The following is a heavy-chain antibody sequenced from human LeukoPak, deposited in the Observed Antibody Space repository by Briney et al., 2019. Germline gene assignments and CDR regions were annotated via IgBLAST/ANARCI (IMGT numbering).Heavy chain of an antibody. CDR3: ARQGPAYYFDH. Sequence: PSGTLSLTCTVSGGSISSTSYYWGWIRQSPGKELEWIGSVYFSGRTNDNPSLKSRVTMSVDTSENSFSLRLSSVTAADTAVYYCARQGPAYYFDHWGQGTLVTVSS. CDR1: GGSISSTSYY. V-gene: IGHV4-39*01. CDR2: VYFSGRT. J-gene: IGHJ4*02.